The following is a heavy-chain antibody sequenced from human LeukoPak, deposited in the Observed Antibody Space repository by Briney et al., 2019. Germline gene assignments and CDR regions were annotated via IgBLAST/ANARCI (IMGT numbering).Heavy chain of an antibody. CDR1: GSTFSTYS. D-gene: IGHD3-22*01. Sequence: PGGSLGLSCAASGSTFSTYSMNWVRRAPGKGLEWVSSITSSSTYIYYADSVKGRFTISRDNAKNSLYLQMNSLRAEDTAVYYCARTPESSGYFPWYFDYWGQGTLVTVSS. V-gene: IGHV3-21*01. J-gene: IGHJ4*02. CDR2: ITSSSTYI. CDR3: ARTPESSGYFPWYFDY.